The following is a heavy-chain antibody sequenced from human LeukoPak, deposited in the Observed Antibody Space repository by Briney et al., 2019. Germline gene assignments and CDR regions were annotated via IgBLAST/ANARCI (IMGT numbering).Heavy chain of an antibody. CDR1: GDSVSINSVT. CDR3: ARRLTQYDCFDP. D-gene: IGHD2-2*01. J-gene: IGHJ5*02. V-gene: IGHV6-1*01. Sequence: SQTLSLTCAISGDSVSINSVTWNWIRQSPSRGLEWPGRTYYRSTWYNDYAVSVRGRITVNPDTSKNQFSLHLNSVTPEDTAVYYCARRLTQYDCFDPWGQGILVTVSS. CDR2: TYYRSTWYN.